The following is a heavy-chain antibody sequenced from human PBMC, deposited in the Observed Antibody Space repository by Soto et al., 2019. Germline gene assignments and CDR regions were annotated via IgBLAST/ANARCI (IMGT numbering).Heavy chain of an antibody. CDR3: ARVPCSSTSCYHNWFDP. CDR1: GGTFSSYA. D-gene: IGHD2-2*01. V-gene: IGHV1-69*01. J-gene: IGHJ5*02. Sequence: QVQLVQSGAEVKKPGSSVKVSCKASGGTFSSYAISWVRQAPGQGLEWMGGIIPIFGTANYAQKFQGRVTITAHEATSTAYMELSSLRSEDTAVYYCARVPCSSTSCYHNWFDPWGQGTLVTVSS. CDR2: IIPIFGTA.